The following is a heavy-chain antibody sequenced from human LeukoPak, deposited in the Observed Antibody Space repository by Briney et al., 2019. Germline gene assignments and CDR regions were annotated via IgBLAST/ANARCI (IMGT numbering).Heavy chain of an antibody. CDR3: ARDKGKAAAGPIRYYYGMDV. CDR1: GGSFSGYY. D-gene: IGHD6-13*01. Sequence: SETLSLTCGVYGGSFSGYYWSWIRQPPGKGLEWIGYIYYSGSTNYNPSLKSRVTISVDTSKNQFSLKLSSVTAADTAVYYCARDKGKAAAGPIRYYYGMDVWGQGTTVTVSS. J-gene: IGHJ6*02. V-gene: IGHV4-59*01. CDR2: IYYSGST.